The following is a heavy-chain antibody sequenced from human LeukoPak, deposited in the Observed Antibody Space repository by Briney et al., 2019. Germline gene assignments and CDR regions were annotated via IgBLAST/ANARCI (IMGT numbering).Heavy chain of an antibody. V-gene: IGHV3-30-3*01. CDR1: GFTFSSYA. J-gene: IGHJ4*02. CDR3: ARVVSDY. Sequence: GRSLRLSCAASGFTFSSYAMHWVRQAPGKGLEWVAVISYDGSNKYYADSVKGRFTTSRDNSKNTLYLQMNSLRAEDTAVYYCARVVSDYWGQGTLVTVSS. CDR2: ISYDGSNK.